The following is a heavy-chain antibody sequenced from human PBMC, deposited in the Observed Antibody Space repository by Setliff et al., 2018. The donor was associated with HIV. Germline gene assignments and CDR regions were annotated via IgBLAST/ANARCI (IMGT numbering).Heavy chain of an antibody. J-gene: IGHJ6*03. CDR2: INPNSGGT. Sequence: ASVKVSCKASGYTFTGYYMHWVRQAPGQGLEWMGWINPNSGGTNYAQKFQGRVTMTRDTSISTAYMELSRLRSDDTAVYYCARVDPTYYDILTGWAYYMDVWGKGTTVTVSS. CDR1: GYTFTGYY. V-gene: IGHV1-2*02. CDR3: ARVDPTYYDILTGWAYYMDV. D-gene: IGHD3-9*01.